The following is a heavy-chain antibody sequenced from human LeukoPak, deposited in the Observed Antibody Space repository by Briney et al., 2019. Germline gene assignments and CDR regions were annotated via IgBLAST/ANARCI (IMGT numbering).Heavy chain of an antibody. V-gene: IGHV1-69*04. CDR3: ATIAAAGSYYFDY. Sequence: EASVKVSCKASGYTFTSYGISWVRQAPGQGLEWMGRIIPILGIANYAQKFQGRVTITADKSTSTAYMELSSLRSEDTAVYYCATIAAAGSYYFDYWGQGTLVTVSS. D-gene: IGHD6-13*01. CDR1: GYTFTSYG. J-gene: IGHJ4*02. CDR2: IIPILGIA.